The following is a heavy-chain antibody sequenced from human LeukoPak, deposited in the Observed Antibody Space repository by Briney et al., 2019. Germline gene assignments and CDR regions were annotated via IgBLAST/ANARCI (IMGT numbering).Heavy chain of an antibody. Sequence: GESLKISCKGSGYTFITYWIGWVRQMPGNGLEWMGIIYPGDSDTRYSPSFQGQVTISADKSITTAYLQWNSLKASDTAMYYCARPDDYGGKPSAFDIWGQGTMVTVSS. CDR2: IYPGDSDT. CDR3: ARPDDYGGKPSAFDI. CDR1: GYTFITYW. J-gene: IGHJ3*02. D-gene: IGHD4-23*01. V-gene: IGHV5-51*01.